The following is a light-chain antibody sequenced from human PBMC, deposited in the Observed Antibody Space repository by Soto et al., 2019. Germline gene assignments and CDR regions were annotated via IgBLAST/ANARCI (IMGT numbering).Light chain of an antibody. CDR2: NTN. V-gene: IGLV8-61*01. CDR3: VLYIGSGISV. Sequence: QTVVTQEPSFSVSPGRTVTLTCGLSSGSVSTSYYPSWYQQTPGPAPRTLIYNTNTRSSGVPDRFSGSILGNKAALTITGAEADDESYSYCVLYIGSGISVFGGGTKRTVL. CDR1: SGSVSTSYY. J-gene: IGLJ3*02.